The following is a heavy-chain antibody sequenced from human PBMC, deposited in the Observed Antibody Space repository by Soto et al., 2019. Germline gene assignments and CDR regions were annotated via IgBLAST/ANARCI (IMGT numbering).Heavy chain of an antibody. CDR2: IYHSGST. CDR1: GGSISSGGYS. CDR3: ARTPGI. J-gene: IGHJ3*02. V-gene: IGHV4-30-2*01. Sequence: QLQLQESGSGLVKPSQTLSLTCAVSGGSISSGGYSWSWIRQPPGKGLEWIGYIYHSGSTYYNPSHTRRVTISVDRCKNQFSLKLSSMTAADTAVYCCARTPGIWGQETMVTVSS.